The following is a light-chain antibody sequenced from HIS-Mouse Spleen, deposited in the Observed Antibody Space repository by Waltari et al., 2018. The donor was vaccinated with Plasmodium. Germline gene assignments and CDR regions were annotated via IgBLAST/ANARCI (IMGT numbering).Light chain of an antibody. CDR1: SSDLGGYTY. J-gene: IGLJ2*01. CDR2: EVS. CDR3: SSYAGSNNLV. Sequence: QSALTQPPSASGSPGQSVTIPCTGTSSDLGGYTYVTWYQQHPGKAPKLMIYEVSKRPSGVPDRFSGSKSGNTASLTVSGLQAEDEADYYCSSYAGSNNLVFGGGTKLTVL. V-gene: IGLV2-8*01.